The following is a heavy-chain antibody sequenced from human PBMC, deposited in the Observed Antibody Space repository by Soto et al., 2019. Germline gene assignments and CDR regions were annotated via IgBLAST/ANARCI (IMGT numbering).Heavy chain of an antibody. V-gene: IGHV3-30*18. CDR2: ISYDGNNK. CDR3: AKTPPGS. Sequence: GGSLRLSCVASGFTFSSYTMYWVRQVPGKGLEWVALISYDGNNKYYADSVKGRFTISRDNSKNTLYLQMNSLGAEDTAVYYCAKTPPGSWGQGTLVTVSS. J-gene: IGHJ5*02. CDR1: GFTFSSYT.